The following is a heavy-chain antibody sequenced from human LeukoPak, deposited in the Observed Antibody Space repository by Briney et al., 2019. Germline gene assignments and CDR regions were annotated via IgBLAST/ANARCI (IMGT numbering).Heavy chain of an antibody. D-gene: IGHD3-10*01. J-gene: IGHJ4*02. CDR3: ARSHGSGSYYSLTDY. V-gene: IGHV4-59*01. CDR1: GVSISSYY. Sequence: SETLSLTCTVSGVSISSYYWSWIRQPPRKGLEWVGFIYYSGSTNSNPSPTSRVTISVDTSTNKYPLTLSSVTAADTAAYYCARSHGSGSYYSLTDYWGQGNLVTLSS. CDR2: IYYSGST.